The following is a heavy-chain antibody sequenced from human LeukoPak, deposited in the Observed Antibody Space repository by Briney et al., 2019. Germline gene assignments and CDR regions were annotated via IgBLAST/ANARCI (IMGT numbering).Heavy chain of an antibody. J-gene: IGHJ4*02. CDR2: INTDGTVT. D-gene: IGHD6-19*01. Sequence: GGPLNFSCQASGFTFANYGIFWVRQPPGKGLETFSRINTDGTVTTYADSVKGRFTVSRDNADNTMFLQMNSVRDEDTAVYYCATKQWLAPPPDSWGQGTPVTVSS. V-gene: IGHV3-74*01. CDR3: ATKQWLAPPPDS. CDR1: GFTFANYG.